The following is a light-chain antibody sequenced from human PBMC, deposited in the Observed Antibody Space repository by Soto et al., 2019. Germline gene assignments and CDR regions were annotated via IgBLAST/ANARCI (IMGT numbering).Light chain of an antibody. V-gene: IGKV1-5*01. CDR3: QEYNSYWT. CDR2: DAS. Sequence: DIPMTQSPSTLSASVGDRVTITCRASQSISGWLAWYQQKPGKVPKLLIYDASSLESGVPSRFSGSGSGTEFTLTISSLQPDDFATYYCQEYNSYWTFGQGTKVEIK. J-gene: IGKJ1*01. CDR1: QSISGW.